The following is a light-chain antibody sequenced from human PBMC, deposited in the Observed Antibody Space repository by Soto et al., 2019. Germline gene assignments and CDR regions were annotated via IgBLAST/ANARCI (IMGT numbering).Light chain of an antibody. CDR1: QGISSY. CDR3: QQYNSAPWT. Sequence: AIRMTQSPSSLSASTGDRVTITCRASQGISSYLAWYQQKPGKAPKLLIYAASTLQSGVPSRLSGSGSGTDFTLTISCLQSEDFATYYCQQYNSAPWTFGQGTKVDIK. CDR2: AAS. J-gene: IGKJ1*01. V-gene: IGKV1-8*01.